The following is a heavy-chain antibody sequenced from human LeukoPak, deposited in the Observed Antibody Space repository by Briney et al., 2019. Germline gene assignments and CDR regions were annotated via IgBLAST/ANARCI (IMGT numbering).Heavy chain of an antibody. CDR2: INWNGGST. D-gene: IGHD3-10*02. CDR3: AELGITMIGGV. CDR1: GFIFDDYG. Sequence: GGSLRLSCAASGFIFDDYGMSWVRQPPGKGLEWVSGINWNGGSTGYADSVKGRFTISRDNAKNSLYLQMNSLRAEDTAVYYCAELGITMIGGVWGKGTTVTISS. J-gene: IGHJ6*04. V-gene: IGHV3-20*04.